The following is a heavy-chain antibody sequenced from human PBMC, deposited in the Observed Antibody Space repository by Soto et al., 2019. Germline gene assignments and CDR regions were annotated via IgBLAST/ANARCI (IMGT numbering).Heavy chain of an antibody. CDR3: AKGIYAMDV. J-gene: IGHJ6*02. CDR2: ISGSGGST. Sequence: EVHLLESGGGLVQPGGSLRLSCAASGFTFSSYAMSWVRQPPGKGLEWVSVISGSGGSTNYADSVKGRFTISRDNSKNTLYLQMNSLRAEDTAVYYCAKGIYAMDVWGQGTTVTVSS. D-gene: IGHD6-13*01. V-gene: IGHV3-23*01. CDR1: GFTFSSYA.